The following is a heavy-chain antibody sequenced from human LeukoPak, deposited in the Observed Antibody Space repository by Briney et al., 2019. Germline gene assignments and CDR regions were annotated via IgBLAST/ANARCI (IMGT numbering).Heavy chain of an antibody. CDR1: GFTFSDYY. V-gene: IGHV3-11*01. D-gene: IGHD1-26*01. J-gene: IGHJ4*02. CDR2: ISSSGSTI. Sequence: GGSLRLSCAASGFTFSDYYMSWIRQAPGKGLEWVSYISSSGSTIYYADSVKGRFTISRDNAKNSLYLQMNSLRAEDTAVYYCARPLLVGATSPWGYWGQGTLVTVSS. CDR3: ARPLLVGATSPWGY.